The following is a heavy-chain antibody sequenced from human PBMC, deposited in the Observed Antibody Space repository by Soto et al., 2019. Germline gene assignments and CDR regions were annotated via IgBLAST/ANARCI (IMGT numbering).Heavy chain of an antibody. CDR1: GYSFTSYW. Sequence: PGESLKISCKGSGYSFTSYWISWVRQMPGKGLEWMGRIDPSDSYTNYSPSFQGHVTISADKSISTAYLQWSSLRAEDTAIYYCARASPQPEPYDFDYWGQGTLVTVSS. CDR2: IDPSDSYT. V-gene: IGHV5-10-1*01. D-gene: IGHD3-16*01. J-gene: IGHJ4*02. CDR3: ARASPQPEPYDFDY.